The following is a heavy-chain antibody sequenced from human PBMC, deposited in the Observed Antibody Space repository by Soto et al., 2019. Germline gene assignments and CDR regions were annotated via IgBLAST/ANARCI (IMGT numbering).Heavy chain of an antibody. CDR1: GYSFTSYV. CDR3: ARFGYSSSLFDY. CDR2: ISAYNGNT. J-gene: IGHJ4*02. V-gene: IGHV1-18*01. Sequence: APVKRSCKASGYSFTSYVISWLRQAPGQGLEWMGWISAYNGNTNYAQKLQGRVTMTTDTSTSTAYMELRSLRSDDTAVYYCARFGYSSSLFDYLGQGTLVTVFS. D-gene: IGHD6-6*01.